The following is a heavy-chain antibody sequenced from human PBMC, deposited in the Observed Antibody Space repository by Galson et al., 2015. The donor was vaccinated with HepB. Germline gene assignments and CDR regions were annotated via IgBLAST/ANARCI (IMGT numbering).Heavy chain of an antibody. CDR2: IWYDGSNK. Sequence: SLRLSCAASGFTFSSYGMHWVRQAPGKGLEWVAVIWYDGSNKYYADSVKGRFTISRDNSKNTLYLQMNSLRAEETAVYYCARDPPPYSGYYCYGMDVWGQGTTVTVSS. CDR1: GFTFSSYG. D-gene: IGHD1-26*01. CDR3: ARDPPPYSGYYCYGMDV. V-gene: IGHV3-33*01. J-gene: IGHJ6*02.